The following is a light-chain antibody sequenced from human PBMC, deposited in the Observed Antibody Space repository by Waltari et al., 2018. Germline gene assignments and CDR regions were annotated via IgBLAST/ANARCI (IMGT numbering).Light chain of an antibody. V-gene: IGLV1-44*01. CDR1: GSNIGTKT. Sequence: QSVLTQPPSASGPPGQRVATSCSGSGSNIGTKTVNWYQQLPGAAPKLLIYSNNQRPSGVPNRFSGSKSGTSASLAISGLQAEDEADYFCATWDDSLNWVFGGGTKLTVL. CDR2: SNN. J-gene: IGLJ3*02. CDR3: ATWDDSLNWV.